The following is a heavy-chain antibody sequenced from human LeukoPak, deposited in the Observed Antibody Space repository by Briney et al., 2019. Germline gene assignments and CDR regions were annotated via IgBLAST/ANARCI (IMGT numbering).Heavy chain of an antibody. Sequence: KPSETLSLTCPVSGGSVSSGSYYWSWIRQPPGKGLEWIGYIYYSGSTNYNPSLKSRVTISVDTSKNQFSLKLSSVTAADTAVYYCARLVTYCSGGSCYEYFDYWGQGTLVTVSS. CDR2: IYYSGST. CDR3: ARLVTYCSGGSCYEYFDY. J-gene: IGHJ4*02. D-gene: IGHD2-15*01. CDR1: GGSVSSGSYY. V-gene: IGHV4-61*01.